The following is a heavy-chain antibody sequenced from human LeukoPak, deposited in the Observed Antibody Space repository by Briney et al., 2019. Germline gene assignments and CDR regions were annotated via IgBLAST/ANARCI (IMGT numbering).Heavy chain of an antibody. V-gene: IGHV3-48*03. CDR3: ARVMDSGSYSTNFIDYYYMDV. CDR2: ISSSGSTI. D-gene: IGHD1-26*01. J-gene: IGHJ6*03. Sequence: PGGSLRLSCAASGFTFSSYEMNWVRQAPGKGLEWVSYISSSGSTIYYADSVKGRFTISRDNAKNSLYLQMNSLRAEDTAVYYCARVMDSGSYSTNFIDYYYMDVWGKGTTVTVSS. CDR1: GFTFSSYE.